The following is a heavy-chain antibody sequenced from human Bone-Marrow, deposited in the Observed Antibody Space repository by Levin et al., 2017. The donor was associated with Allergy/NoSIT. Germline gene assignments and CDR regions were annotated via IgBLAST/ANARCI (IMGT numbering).Heavy chain of an antibody. V-gene: IGHV5-51*01. CDR2: IYPRDSDT. CDR3: ARLVTGTRIWPGHHGMDA. J-gene: IGHJ6*02. CDR1: GYSFTNNW. Sequence: GESLKISCKGSGYSFTNNWIGWVRQMPGKGLEWMGIIYPRDSDTRYSPTFIDQVTISADKSTGTAYLRWRSLKASDTATYFCARLVTGTRIWPGHHGMDAWGQGTTVTVSS. D-gene: IGHD1/OR15-1a*01.